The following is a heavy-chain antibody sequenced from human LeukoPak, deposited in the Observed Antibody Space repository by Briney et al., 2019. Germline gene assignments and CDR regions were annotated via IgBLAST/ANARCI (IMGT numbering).Heavy chain of an antibody. V-gene: IGHV3-23*01. CDR2: ISGSGGST. Sequence: GGSLRLACAASGFIFSSYALSWVRQAPGKGLNGVSAISGSGGSTYYADSVKGRFTISRDNSKNTLYLQMNSLRAEDTAVYYCAKPQSDNWFDPWGQGTLVTVSS. CDR3: AKPQSDNWFDP. CDR1: GFIFSSYA. J-gene: IGHJ5*02.